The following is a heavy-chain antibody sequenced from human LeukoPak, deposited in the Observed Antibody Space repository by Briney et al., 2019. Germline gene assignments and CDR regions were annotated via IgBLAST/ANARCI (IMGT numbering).Heavy chain of an antibody. J-gene: IGHJ5*02. CDR2: INPNSGGT. CDR1: GYTFTGYY. CDR3: ARGLYYYDSRRNWFDP. V-gene: IGHV1-2*02. Sequence: ASVKVYCKASGYTFTGYYMHWVRQAPGQGLEWMGWINPNSGGTNYAQKFQGRVTMTRDTSISTAYMELSRLRSDDTAVYYCARGLYYYDSRRNWFDPWGQGTLVTVSS. D-gene: IGHD3-22*01.